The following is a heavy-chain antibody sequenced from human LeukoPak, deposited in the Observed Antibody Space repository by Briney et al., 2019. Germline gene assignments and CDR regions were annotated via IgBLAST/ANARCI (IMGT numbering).Heavy chain of an antibody. CDR3: ARHPAWYSSGGAPDY. D-gene: IGHD6-19*01. CDR1: GYSFTSYW. V-gene: IGHV5-51*01. J-gene: IGHJ4*02. Sequence: GESLKISCKGSGYSFTSYWIGWVRQMPGKGLEWMGIIYPGDSDTRYSPSFQGQVTISADKSISTAYLQWSSLKASDTAMYYCARHPAWYSSGGAPDYWGQGTLVTVSS. CDR2: IYPGDSDT.